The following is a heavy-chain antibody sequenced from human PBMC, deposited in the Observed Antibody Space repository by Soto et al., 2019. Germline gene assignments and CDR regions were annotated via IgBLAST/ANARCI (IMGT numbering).Heavy chain of an antibody. CDR3: ARGDCVGGSCYSLAGSFYYYMDV. CDR1: GLTFSNYC. D-gene: IGHD2-15*01. J-gene: IGHJ6*03. CDR2: INSDGSVS. Sequence: EVKLVESGGGLVQPGESLRLSCEASGLTFSNYCMYWVRQAPGQGLVWVSRINSDGSVSSYADSVKGRLTISRDNVKNTLYQQMNSLSVEDTAVYYCARGDCVGGSCYSLAGSFYYYMDVWGKGTTVTVFS. V-gene: IGHV3-74*01.